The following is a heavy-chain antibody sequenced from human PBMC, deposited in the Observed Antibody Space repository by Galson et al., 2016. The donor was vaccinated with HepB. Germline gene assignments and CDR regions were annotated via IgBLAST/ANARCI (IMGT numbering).Heavy chain of an antibody. J-gene: IGHJ3*02. Sequence: SLRLSCAAPGLTFSIYGMHWVRQAPDKGLEWVALISNDGSNQYYADSVKGRSSISRDNSNNTLYLQINSLKPEDTAVYYCAKDSGGYCSSTNCYKSSFDIWGQGTMVTVSS. D-gene: IGHD2-2*02. CDR3: AKDSGGYCSSTNCYKSSFDI. V-gene: IGHV3-30*18. CDR1: GLTFSIYG. CDR2: ISNDGSNQ.